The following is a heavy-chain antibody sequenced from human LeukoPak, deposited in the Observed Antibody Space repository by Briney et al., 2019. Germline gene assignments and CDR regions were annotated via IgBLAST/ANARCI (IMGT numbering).Heavy chain of an antibody. CDR2: IIPIFGTA. J-gene: IGHJ6*03. CDR3: ARGLAGDYYYYYMDV. CDR1: GGTFSSYA. Sequence: ASVKVSCKASGGTFSSYAISWVRQAPGQGLEWMVGIIPIFGTANYAQKFQGRVTITTDESTSTAYMEPSSLRSEDTAVYYCARGLAGDYYYYYMDVWGKGTTVTVSS. D-gene: IGHD3-10*01. V-gene: IGHV1-69*05.